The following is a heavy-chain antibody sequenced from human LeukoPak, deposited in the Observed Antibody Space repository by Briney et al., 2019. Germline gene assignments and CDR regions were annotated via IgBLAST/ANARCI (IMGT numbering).Heavy chain of an antibody. CDR3: ARDWRNTVSPDY. Sequence: GGSLRLSCAASGFTFDDYGMSWVRQAPGKGLEWVSGINWNGGSTGYADSVKGRFTIPRDNAKNSLYLQVNSLRAEDTALYYCARDWRNTVSPDYWGQGTLVTVSS. CDR2: INWNGGST. V-gene: IGHV3-20*04. D-gene: IGHD4-17*01. CDR1: GFTFDDYG. J-gene: IGHJ4*02.